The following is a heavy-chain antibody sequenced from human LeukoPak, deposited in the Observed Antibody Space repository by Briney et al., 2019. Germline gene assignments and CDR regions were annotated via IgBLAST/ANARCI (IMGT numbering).Heavy chain of an antibody. CDR1: GFTFSSYA. J-gene: IGHJ4*02. CDR3: AKDIFEYSSSADFDY. V-gene: IGHV3-30-3*01. D-gene: IGHD6-6*01. Sequence: GRSLRLSCAASGFTFSSYAMHWVRQAPGKGLEWVAVISYDGSNKYYADSVKGRFTISRDNSKNTLYLQMNSLRAEDTAVYYCAKDIFEYSSSADFDYWGQGTLVTVSS. CDR2: ISYDGSNK.